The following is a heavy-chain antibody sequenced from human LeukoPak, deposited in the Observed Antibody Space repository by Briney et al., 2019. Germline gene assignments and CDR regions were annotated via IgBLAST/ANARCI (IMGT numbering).Heavy chain of an antibody. V-gene: IGHV1-69*04. CDR3: ARDRAGTGTPDYYGMDV. D-gene: IGHD1-1*01. CDR2: IIPIFGIA. J-gene: IGHJ6*01. CDR1: GGTFSSYA. Sequence: SVKVSCKPSGGTFSSYAISWVRQSPGQGLEWMGRIIPIFGIANYAQKFQGRVTITADKSTSTAYMELSSLRSEDTAVYYCARDRAGTGTPDYYGMDVWGQGTTVTVSS.